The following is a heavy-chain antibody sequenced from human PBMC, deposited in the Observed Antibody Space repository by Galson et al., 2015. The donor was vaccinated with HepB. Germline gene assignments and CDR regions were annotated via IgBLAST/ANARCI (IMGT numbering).Heavy chain of an antibody. Sequence: SLRLSCAASGFTFSSYWMHWVRQAPGKGLVWVSRINSDGSSTSYADSVKGRFTISRDNAKNTLYLQMNSLRAEDTAVYYCARDGRYSSGKFPFDYWGQGTLVTVSS. CDR3: ARDGRYSSGKFPFDY. CDR2: INSDGSST. V-gene: IGHV3-74*01. J-gene: IGHJ4*02. CDR1: GFTFSSYW. D-gene: IGHD6-25*01.